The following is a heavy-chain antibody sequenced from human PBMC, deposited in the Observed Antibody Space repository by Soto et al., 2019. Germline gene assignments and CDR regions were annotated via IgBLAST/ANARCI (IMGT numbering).Heavy chain of an antibody. CDR3: ARPSGYPYYYYGMDV. CDR2: IYPGDSDT. Sequence: SLKISCKGSGYSFTSYWIGWVRQMPGKGLEWMGIIYPGDSDTRYSPSFQGQVTISADKSISTAYLQWSSLKASDTAMYYCARPSGYPYYYYGMDVWGQGTTVTVSS. D-gene: IGHD6-13*01. CDR1: GYSFTSYW. J-gene: IGHJ6*02. V-gene: IGHV5-51*01.